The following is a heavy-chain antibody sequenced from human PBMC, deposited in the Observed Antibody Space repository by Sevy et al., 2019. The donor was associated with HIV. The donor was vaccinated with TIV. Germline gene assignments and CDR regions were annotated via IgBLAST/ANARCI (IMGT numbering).Heavy chain of an antibody. CDR1: GFTFDDYA. Sequence: GGSLRLSCAASGFTFDDYAMHWVRQAPGKGLEWVSAIGWNSDIIAYADSVMGRFTISRDNAKNSLYLQMDSLRPEDTALYYCAKDMDPRYIYYYMDVWGKGTTVTVSS. J-gene: IGHJ6*03. CDR3: AKDMDPRYIYYYMDV. D-gene: IGHD1-26*01. V-gene: IGHV3-9*01. CDR2: IGWNSDII.